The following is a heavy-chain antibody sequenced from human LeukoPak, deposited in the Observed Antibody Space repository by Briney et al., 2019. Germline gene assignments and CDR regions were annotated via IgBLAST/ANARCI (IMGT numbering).Heavy chain of an antibody. J-gene: IGHJ4*02. V-gene: IGHV1-69*13. CDR1: GGTFSSYA. CDR3: ARGSVEGYSYGYLGIDY. D-gene: IGHD5-18*01. Sequence: SVKVSCKASGGTFSSYAISRVRQAPGQGLEWMGGIIPIFGTANYAHKFQGRVTITADESTSTAYMELSSLRSEDTAVYYCARGSVEGYSYGYLGIDYWGQGTLVTVSS. CDR2: IIPIFGTA.